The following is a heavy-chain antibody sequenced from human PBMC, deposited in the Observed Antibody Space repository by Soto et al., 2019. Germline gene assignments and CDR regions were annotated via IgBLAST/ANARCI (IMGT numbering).Heavy chain of an antibody. CDR3: ARVLFPHYGMDV. D-gene: IGHD2-21*01. J-gene: IGHJ6*02. CDR2: INHSGST. V-gene: IGHV4-34*01. Sequence: ETLSLTCAAYGGSFSGSYWRWIRQPPGKGLEWIGEINHSGSTNYNPSLKSRVIISVDTSKNQSSLKLSSVTAADTAVYYCARVLFPHYGMDVWGQGTTVT. CDR1: GGSFSGSY.